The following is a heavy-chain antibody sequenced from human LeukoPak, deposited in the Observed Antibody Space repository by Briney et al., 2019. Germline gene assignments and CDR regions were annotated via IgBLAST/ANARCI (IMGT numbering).Heavy chain of an antibody. CDR1: GFTFDDYA. D-gene: IGHD1/OR15-1a*01. Sequence: PGGSLRLSCAASGFTFDDYAMHWVRQAPGKGLEWVSGISWNSGSIGYADSVKGRFTISRDNAKNSLYLQMNSLRAEDTALYYCAKDIWRTKDAFDIWGQGTMVTVSS. CDR3: AKDIWRTKDAFDI. J-gene: IGHJ3*02. CDR2: ISWNSGSI. V-gene: IGHV3-9*01.